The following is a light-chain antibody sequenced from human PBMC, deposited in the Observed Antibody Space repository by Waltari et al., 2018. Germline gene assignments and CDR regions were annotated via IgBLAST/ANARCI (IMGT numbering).Light chain of an antibody. V-gene: IGLV1-44*01. J-gene: IGLJ3*02. CDR2: RND. CDR1: SSKIGSNI. CDR3: AAWDDSLNGRWE. Sequence: QSVLTQPPSASGTTGQRVTIPCSGSSSKIGSNIVNWYQQVPGTTPKLLIYRNDQRPSGVPVRFSGSKSGTSATLAISGLRSEDEADYYCAAWDDSLNGRWEFGGGTKLTVL.